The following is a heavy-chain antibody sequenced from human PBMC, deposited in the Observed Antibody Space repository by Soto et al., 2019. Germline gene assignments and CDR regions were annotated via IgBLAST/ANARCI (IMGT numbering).Heavy chain of an antibody. V-gene: IGHV3-23*01. CDR1: GFTFSSSA. Sequence: GGSLRLSCAASGFTFSSSAMSWVRQAPGKGLEWVSAVSGSGGTTHYADSVRGRFTISRDNSKNTLYLQMNSLRAEDTAVYYCTTDSYSTIIIVRFDYWGHGTLVTVSS. D-gene: IGHD3-22*01. CDR3: TTDSYSTIIIVRFDY. CDR2: VSGSGGTT. J-gene: IGHJ4*01.